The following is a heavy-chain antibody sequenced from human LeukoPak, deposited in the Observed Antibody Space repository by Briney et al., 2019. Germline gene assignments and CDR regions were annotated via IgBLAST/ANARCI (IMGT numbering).Heavy chain of an antibody. CDR2: ISGGAVST. V-gene: IGHV3-23*01. CDR3: AKGAYRGYSGYENFDY. D-gene: IGHD5-12*01. J-gene: IGHJ4*02. CDR1: GFTFSNYG. Sequence: GGSLRLSCAASGFTFSNYGMSWVRQAPGKGLDWVSAISGGAVSTYYADSVKGRFTISRDNSKNTLYLQMNSLRAEDTAVYYCAKGAYRGYSGYENFDYWGQGTLVTVSS.